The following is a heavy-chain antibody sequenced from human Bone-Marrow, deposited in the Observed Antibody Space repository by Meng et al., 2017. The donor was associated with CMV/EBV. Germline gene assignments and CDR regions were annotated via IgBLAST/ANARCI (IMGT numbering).Heavy chain of an antibody. CDR2: ISYDGSNE. CDR3: ARQYTSGYWAFDY. J-gene: IGHJ4*02. D-gene: IGHD3-22*01. CDR1: GFAFSSYN. Sequence: GESLKISCAASGFAFSSYNIHWVRQAPGKGLEWVTFISYDGSNEYYAASVKGRFTISRDNPKNTLYVEMNSLRAEDTAVYYCARQYTSGYWAFDYWGQGALVTVYS. V-gene: IGHV3-30*19.